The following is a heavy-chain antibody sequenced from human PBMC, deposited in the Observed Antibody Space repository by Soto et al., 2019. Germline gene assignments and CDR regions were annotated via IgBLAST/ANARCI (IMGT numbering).Heavy chain of an antibody. CDR2: IYYIGTT. Sequence: QVQLQESGPGLVKPSQTLSLPCTVSGDSMGSGDYYWTWIRQPPGKGLEWIGYIYYIGTTFYNPSLESRVTISIDTSKNHFSLRLTSVTAADTAVYYCSRGSTYYGFLAWGQGTLVTVSS. V-gene: IGHV4-30-4*01. J-gene: IGHJ5*02. CDR1: GDSMGSGDYY. CDR3: SRGSTYYGFLA. D-gene: IGHD3-10*01.